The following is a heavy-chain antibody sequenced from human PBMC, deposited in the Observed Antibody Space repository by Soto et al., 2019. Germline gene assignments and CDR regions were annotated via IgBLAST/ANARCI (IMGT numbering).Heavy chain of an antibody. D-gene: IGHD5-12*01. CDR2: IYYSGST. V-gene: IGHV4-59*01. CDR3: ARGVNSGYDFGYYYYYMDV. J-gene: IGHJ6*03. CDR1: GGSISSYY. Sequence: SETLSLTCTVSGGSISSYYWSWIRQPPGKGLEWIGYIYYSGSTNYSPSLKSRVTISVDTSKNQFSLKLSSVTAADTAVYYCARGVNSGYDFGYYYYYMDVWGKGTTVTVSS.